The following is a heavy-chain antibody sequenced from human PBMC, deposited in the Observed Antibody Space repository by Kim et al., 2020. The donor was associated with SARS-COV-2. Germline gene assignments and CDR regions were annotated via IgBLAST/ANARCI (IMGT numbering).Heavy chain of an antibody. Sequence: YNPSPKSRVTLTVDKSKNQFSLGLSSVTAADTVVYYCARPDSSTWSNWFDPWGQGTLVTVSS. J-gene: IGHJ5*02. D-gene: IGHD6-13*01. V-gene: IGHV4-4*02. CDR3: ARPDSSTWSNWFDP.